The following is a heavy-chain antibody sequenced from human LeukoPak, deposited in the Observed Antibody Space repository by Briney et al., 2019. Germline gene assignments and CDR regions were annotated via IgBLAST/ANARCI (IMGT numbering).Heavy chain of an antibody. Sequence: PGGSLRLSCAASGLTLSCCAMTWVRRAPGKGLEWVSSISISGDVTNYTDSVKGRFTISRDDSKNTLYLQMNSLRVEDTAVYYCAKGNYGSGSLDYFDYWGQGTLVTVSS. CDR3: AKGNYGSGSLDYFDY. V-gene: IGHV3-23*01. CDR2: ISISGDVT. CDR1: GLTLSCCA. J-gene: IGHJ4*02. D-gene: IGHD3-10*01.